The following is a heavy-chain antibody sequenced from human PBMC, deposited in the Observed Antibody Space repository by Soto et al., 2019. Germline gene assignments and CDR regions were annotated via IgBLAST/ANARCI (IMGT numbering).Heavy chain of an antibody. D-gene: IGHD6-19*01. CDR1: GYTFTSYG. J-gene: IGHJ4*02. Sequence: AASVKVSCKASGYTFTSYGISWVRQAPGQGLEWMGWISAYNGNTNYAQKLQGRVTMTTDTSTSTAYMELRSLRSDDTAVYYCASQGLAVAGTPVFDYWGQGTLVTVSS. CDR3: ASQGLAVAGTPVFDY. V-gene: IGHV1-18*04. CDR2: ISAYNGNT.